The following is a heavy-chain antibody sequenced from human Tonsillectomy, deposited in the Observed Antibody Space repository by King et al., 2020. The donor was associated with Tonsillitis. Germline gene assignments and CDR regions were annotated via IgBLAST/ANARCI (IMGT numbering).Heavy chain of an antibody. CDR1: GYRFTSYW. V-gene: IGHV5-51*01. CDR2: IYPDDSDT. J-gene: IGHJ4*02. Sequence: VQLVESGAEVKKPGESLKISCKGSGYRFTSYWIGWVRQMPGKGLEWMGIIYPDDSDTRYSPSFQGRVTISVDLSISTVYLEWSSLEASDTATYYCARHPATILEDRDDLWGQGTLVTVSS. CDR3: ARHPATILEDRDDL. D-gene: IGHD2-15*01.